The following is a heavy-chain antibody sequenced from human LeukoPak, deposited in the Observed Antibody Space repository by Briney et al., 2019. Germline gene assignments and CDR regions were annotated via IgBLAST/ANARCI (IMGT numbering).Heavy chain of an antibody. CDR1: GYTFTGYY. D-gene: IGHD3-3*01. Sequence: ASVKVSCKASGYTFTGYYMHWVRPAPGQGREWVGWINPNSGGTNYAQKFQGRVTMTRDTSISTAYMELSRLRSDDTAVYYCAREDDTIFGVVTYPLDYWGQGTLVTVSS. V-gene: IGHV1-2*02. CDR3: AREDDTIFGVVTYPLDY. J-gene: IGHJ4*02. CDR2: INPNSGGT.